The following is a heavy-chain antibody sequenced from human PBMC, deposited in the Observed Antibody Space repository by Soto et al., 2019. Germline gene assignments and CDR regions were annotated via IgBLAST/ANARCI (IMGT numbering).Heavy chain of an antibody. J-gene: IGHJ3*02. CDR2: GSGSGGTT. CDR3: AKTAHGWFSAFDI. Sequence: EVQRLESGGGFVQPGGSLRLSCAASGFTFSSYAMSWVRQAPGKGLEWVSAGSGSGGTTYYADSVKGRFTFSRDNSKNTLYLQMNSLRAEDTAVYYCAKTAHGWFSAFDIWGQGTMVTVSS. V-gene: IGHV3-23*01. D-gene: IGHD6-19*01. CDR1: GFTFSSYA.